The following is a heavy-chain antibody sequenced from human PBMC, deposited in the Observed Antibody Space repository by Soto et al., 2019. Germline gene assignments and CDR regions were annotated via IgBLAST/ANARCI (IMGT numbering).Heavy chain of an antibody. CDR2: IFSNDEK. Sequence: SGPTLVNPTETLTLTCTVSGFSLSNARMGMSWIRQPPGKALEWLAHIFSNDEKSYSTSLKSRLTISKDTSKSQVVLTMTNMDHVDTATYYCAREIAARPQAFDYWGQGNLVTVSS. V-gene: IGHV2-26*01. CDR3: AREIAARPQAFDY. J-gene: IGHJ4*02. D-gene: IGHD6-6*01. CDR1: GFSLSNARMG.